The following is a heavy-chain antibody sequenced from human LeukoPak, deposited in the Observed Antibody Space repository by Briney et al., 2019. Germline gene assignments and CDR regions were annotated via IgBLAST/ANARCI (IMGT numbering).Heavy chain of an antibody. Sequence: GGSLRLSCAASGFTFSTYAMSWVRQAPGKGLEWVSAISGSGGSTYYADSVKGRFTISRDNSKNTLYLQMNSLRAEDTALYYCAKDMRFDWTPYYFDYWGQGTLVTVSS. V-gene: IGHV3-23*01. J-gene: IGHJ4*02. CDR3: AKDMRFDWTPYYFDY. CDR1: GFTFSTYA. D-gene: IGHD3-9*01. CDR2: ISGSGGST.